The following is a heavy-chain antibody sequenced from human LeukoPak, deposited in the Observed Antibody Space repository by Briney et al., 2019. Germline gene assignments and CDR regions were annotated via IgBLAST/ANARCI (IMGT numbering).Heavy chain of an antibody. J-gene: IGHJ4*02. CDR1: GYTFTGYY. CDR3: AGGDEVVIAIPRY. CDR2: INPNSGAT. D-gene: IGHD2-21*01. V-gene: IGHV1-2*02. Sequence: ASVKVSCKASGYTFTGYYMHWVRQAPGQGLEWMGWINPNSGATNYAQKFQGRVTMTRDTSISTAYMELTRLRSDDTAVYYCAGGDEVVIAIPRYWGQGTLVTVSS.